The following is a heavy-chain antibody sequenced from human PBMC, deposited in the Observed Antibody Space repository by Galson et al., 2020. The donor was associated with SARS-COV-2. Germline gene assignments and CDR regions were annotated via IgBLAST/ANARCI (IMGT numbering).Heavy chain of an antibody. CDR2: IYSGGST. V-gene: IGHV3-23*03. J-gene: IGHJ4*02. CDR3: AKDGEAGNSYYYVDC. Sequence: GGSLRLSCAASGFTFSSYAMSWVRQAPGKGLEWVSIIYSGGSTYYADSVKGRFTISRDNSKNTLFLQMNSLRPEDTAIYYCAKDGEAGNSYYYVDCWGQGTLVTVSS. CDR1: GFTFSSYA. D-gene: IGHD3-10*01.